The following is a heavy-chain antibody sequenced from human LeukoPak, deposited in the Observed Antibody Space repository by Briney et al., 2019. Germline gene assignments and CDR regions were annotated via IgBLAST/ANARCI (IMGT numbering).Heavy chain of an antibody. Sequence: PGGSLRLSCAASGFTFSNYAMTWVRQAPGKGLEWVSSISNSGGSTYYADSVKGRFTISRDNSKNTLFLQMNSLRAVDTAVYYCAKEPTYFYGSGSFSHYFDYWGQGTLVTASS. D-gene: IGHD3-10*01. CDR1: GFTFSNYA. J-gene: IGHJ4*02. CDR2: ISNSGGST. V-gene: IGHV3-23*01. CDR3: AKEPTYFYGSGSFSHYFDY.